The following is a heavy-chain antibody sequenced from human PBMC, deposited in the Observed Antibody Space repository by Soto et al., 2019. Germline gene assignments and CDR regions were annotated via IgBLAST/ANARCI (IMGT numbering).Heavy chain of an antibody. J-gene: IGHJ4*02. V-gene: IGHV3-23*01. CDR1: GFTFNTYA. CDR2: VSRNGDFT. D-gene: IGHD3-9*01. Sequence: LRLSCAASGFTFNTYAISWVRQPPGRGLEWVSAVSRNGDFTYYSDSVKGRFIVSRDNSDNTVHLQMNNLRAGDTAVYYCAKRPETGFSAFDYWGQGTLVTVSS. CDR3: AKRPETGFSAFDY.